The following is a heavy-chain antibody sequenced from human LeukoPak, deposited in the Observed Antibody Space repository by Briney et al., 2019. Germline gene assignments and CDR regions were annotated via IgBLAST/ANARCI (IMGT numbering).Heavy chain of an antibody. CDR2: INHSGST. J-gene: IGHJ4*02. CDR3: ARGGGYSSGWYADY. D-gene: IGHD6-19*01. CDR1: GGSFSGYY. Sequence: SETLSLTCAVYGGSFSGYYWSWIRRPPGKGLEWIGEINHSGSTNYNPSLKSRVTISVDTSKNQFSLKLSSVTAADTAVYYCARGGGYSSGWYADYWGQGTLVTVSS. V-gene: IGHV4-34*01.